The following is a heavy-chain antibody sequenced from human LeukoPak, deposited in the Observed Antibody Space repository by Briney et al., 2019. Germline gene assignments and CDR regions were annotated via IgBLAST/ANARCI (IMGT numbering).Heavy chain of an antibody. CDR2: IIPIFGTA. CDR1: GGTFSSYA. Sequence: SVKVSCKASGGTFSSYAISWVRQAPGQGLEWMGGIIPIFGTANYAQKFQGRVTITTDESTSTAYMELSSLRSEDTAVYYCARVYDPGWYFDLWGRGTLVTVSS. D-gene: IGHD2-8*01. CDR3: ARVYDPGWYFDL. J-gene: IGHJ2*01. V-gene: IGHV1-69*05.